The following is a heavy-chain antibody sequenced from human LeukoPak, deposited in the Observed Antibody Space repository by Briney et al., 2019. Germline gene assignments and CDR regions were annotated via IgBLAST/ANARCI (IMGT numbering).Heavy chain of an antibody. Sequence: ASVKVSCKASGYTFTSYHMHWVRQAPGQGLEWMGVINPSGGSTSHAQKFQGRVTMTRDTSTSTVYMELSSLRAEDTAVYYCARASLRLFRELWGNWFDPWGQGTLVTVSS. J-gene: IGHJ5*02. V-gene: IGHV1-46*01. CDR2: INPSGGST. CDR3: ARASLRLFRELWGNWFDP. D-gene: IGHD3-16*01. CDR1: GYTFTSYH.